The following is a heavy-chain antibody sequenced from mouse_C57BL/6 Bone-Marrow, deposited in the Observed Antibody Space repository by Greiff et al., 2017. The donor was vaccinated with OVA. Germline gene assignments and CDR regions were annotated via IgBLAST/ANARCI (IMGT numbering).Heavy chain of an antibody. CDR3: TREDYGNAMDY. D-gene: IGHD2-4*01. V-gene: IGHV1-15*01. J-gene: IGHJ4*01. Sequence: VQLKQSGAELVRPGASVTLSCTASGYTFTDYEMPWVKQTPVHGLEWIGAIGPETGGTAYNQKVKGKAILTADKSSSTAYMALRSQTSEDSAVYYCTREDYGNAMDYWGQGTSVTVSS. CDR1: GYTFTDYE. CDR2: IGPETGGT.